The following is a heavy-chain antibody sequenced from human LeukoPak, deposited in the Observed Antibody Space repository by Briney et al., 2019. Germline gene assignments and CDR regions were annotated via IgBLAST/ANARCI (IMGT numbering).Heavy chain of an antibody. Sequence: ASVKVSCKASGYTFTSYGISWVRQAPGQWLEWMGWISAYNGNTNYAQKLQGRVTMTTDTSTSTAYMELRSLRSDDTAVYYCARGYYGSGSYYSPDDYWGQGTLVTVSS. J-gene: IGHJ4*02. CDR1: GYTFTSYG. D-gene: IGHD3-10*01. CDR3: ARGYYGSGSYYSPDDY. V-gene: IGHV1-18*01. CDR2: ISAYNGNT.